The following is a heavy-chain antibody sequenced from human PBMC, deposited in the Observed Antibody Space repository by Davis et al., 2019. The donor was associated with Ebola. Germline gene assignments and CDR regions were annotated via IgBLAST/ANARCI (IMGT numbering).Heavy chain of an antibody. J-gene: IGHJ2*01. CDR1: GFTFSTYSM. V-gene: IGHV4/OR15-8*01. Sequence: ESLKISCAASGFTFSTYSMNWVRQAPGKGLEWIGEIYHSGSTNYNPSLNSRVTISVDKSKNQFSLKLSSVTAADTAVYYCARNYGDLDWYFDLWGRGTLVTVSS. D-gene: IGHD4-17*01. CDR3: ARNYGDLDWYFDL. CDR2: IYHSGST.